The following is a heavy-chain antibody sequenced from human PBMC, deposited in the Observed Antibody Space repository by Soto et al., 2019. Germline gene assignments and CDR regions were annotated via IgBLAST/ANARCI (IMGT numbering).Heavy chain of an antibody. Sequence: GGPMRLSCAAAGVTFRDCAMGWVRQDPGKGLEWVSDIIDSGGSTYYADSVKGRFTISRDNSKSTLYLQMNSLRAEDTALYYCAKGRRYYYYGVDVWGQGTTVTVSS. CDR1: GVTFRDCA. J-gene: IGHJ6*02. CDR3: AKGRRYYYYGVDV. V-gene: IGHV3-23*01. CDR2: IIDSGGST.